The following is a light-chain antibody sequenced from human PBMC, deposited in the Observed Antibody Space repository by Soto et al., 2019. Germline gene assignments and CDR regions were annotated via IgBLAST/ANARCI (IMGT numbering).Light chain of an antibody. J-gene: IGLJ7*01. V-gene: IGLV2-8*01. CDR1: SSDVGGYNY. Sequence: QSVLTQPPSASGSPGQSVTISCTGTSSDVGGYNYVSWYQQHPGKAPHLMIYEVSKRPSGVPDRFSGSKSGNTASLTVSGLLAEDEADYYCSSYAGSRVVFGGGTQLTVL. CDR2: EVS. CDR3: SSYAGSRVV.